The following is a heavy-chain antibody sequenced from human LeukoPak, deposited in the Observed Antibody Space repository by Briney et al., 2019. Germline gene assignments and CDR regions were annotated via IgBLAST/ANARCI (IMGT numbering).Heavy chain of an antibody. J-gene: IGHJ4*02. CDR2: IYESGSA. CDR1: GGSISSSFNY. V-gene: IGHV4-39*01. D-gene: IGHD6-19*01. CDR3: AKGIAVAGTWFDY. Sequence: PSETLSLTCAVSGGSISSSFNYWAWIRQPPGKGLEWIGSIYESGSAYYNPSLKSRITMSVDTSENQFSLKLTSVTAADTAVYYCAKGIAVAGTWFDYWGQGTLVTVSS.